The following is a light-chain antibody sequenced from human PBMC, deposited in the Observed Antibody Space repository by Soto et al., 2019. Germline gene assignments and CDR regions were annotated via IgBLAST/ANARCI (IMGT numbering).Light chain of an antibody. CDR1: SSDVGGYNF. V-gene: IGLV2-8*01. Sequence: QSALTQPPSASGSPGQSVTISCTGTSSDVGGYNFVSWYQQHPGKAPKLMIYEVSERPSGVPDRFSGSKSGNTSSLTVSGLKADDEADYYCTSYAGSNIPVVFGGGTKVTVL. CDR2: EVS. CDR3: TSYAGSNIPVV. J-gene: IGLJ2*01.